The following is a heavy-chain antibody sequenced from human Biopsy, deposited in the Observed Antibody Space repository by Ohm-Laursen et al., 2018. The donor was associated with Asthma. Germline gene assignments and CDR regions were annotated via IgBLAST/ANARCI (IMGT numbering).Heavy chain of an antibody. CDR3: ARCQVGYSSGWSLLLKKIYYSGMDV. D-gene: IGHD6-19*01. CDR2: IMTVFGTT. CDR1: GGTFSNFA. J-gene: IGHJ6*02. V-gene: IGHV1-69*01. Sequence: SVKISCKAPGGTFSNFAISWVRQAPGQGLEWLGGIMTVFGTTNYAQKFQGRVTITADESTSTAYVEVTSLRSEDTAIYYCARCQVGYSSGWSLLLKKIYYSGMDVWGQGTAVTVSS.